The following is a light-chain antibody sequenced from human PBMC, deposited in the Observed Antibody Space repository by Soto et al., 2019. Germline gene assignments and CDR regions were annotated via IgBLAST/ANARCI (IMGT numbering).Light chain of an antibody. CDR2: GAS. V-gene: IGKV3-20*01. J-gene: IGKJ1*01. CDR3: QQYGSSGT. CDR1: QSVSNNY. Sequence: EVGLSRSPGTQSISPGERATLSCRASQSVSNNYLAWYQQKPGQAPRLLIYGASNRATGIPDRFSGSGSGTDFTLTISRLEPEDFAVYYCQQYGSSGTFGQGTKVDIK.